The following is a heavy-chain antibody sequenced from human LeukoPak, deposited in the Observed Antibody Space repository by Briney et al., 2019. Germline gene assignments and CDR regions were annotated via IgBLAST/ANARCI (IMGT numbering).Heavy chain of an antibody. J-gene: IGHJ1*01. CDR3: ARAGTGYSSSWYGD. Sequence: PGGSLRLSCAAAGFTFSSYSMNWVRQAPGKGLEWVSYISSSSSTIYYADSVKGRFTISRDNAKNSLYLQMNSLRAEVTAVYYCARAGTGYSSSWYGDWGQGTLVTVSS. D-gene: IGHD6-13*01. V-gene: IGHV3-48*04. CDR1: GFTFSSYS. CDR2: ISSSSSTI.